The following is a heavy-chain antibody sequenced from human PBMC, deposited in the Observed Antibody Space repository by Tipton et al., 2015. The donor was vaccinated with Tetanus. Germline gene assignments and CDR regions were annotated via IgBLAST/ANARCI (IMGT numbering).Heavy chain of an antibody. Sequence: SLRLSCAASGFTFSDSAMNWVRQAPGKGLEWVSSISNSGSHMYYAESVRGRFSISRDNAKNSLYLQMNTLRADDTALYYCARERSIGCFDPWGRGTLVTVSS. V-gene: IGHV3-21*06. CDR3: ARERSIGCFDP. J-gene: IGHJ5*02. D-gene: IGHD2/OR15-2a*01. CDR1: GFTFSDSA. CDR2: ISNSGSHM.